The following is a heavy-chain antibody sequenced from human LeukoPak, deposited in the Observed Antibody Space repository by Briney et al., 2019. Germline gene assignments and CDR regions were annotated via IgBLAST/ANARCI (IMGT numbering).Heavy chain of an antibody. CDR2: INHSEST. Sequence: KSSETLSLTCAVYGGFFSGYYWSWIRQPPGKGLEWIGEINHSESTNYNPSLKSRVTISVDTSKNQFSMKLSSVTAADTAVYYCAREKGSMVRGAIGLIDYWGQGTLVTVSS. J-gene: IGHJ4*02. D-gene: IGHD3-10*01. CDR1: GGFFSGYY. V-gene: IGHV4-34*01. CDR3: AREKGSMVRGAIGLIDY.